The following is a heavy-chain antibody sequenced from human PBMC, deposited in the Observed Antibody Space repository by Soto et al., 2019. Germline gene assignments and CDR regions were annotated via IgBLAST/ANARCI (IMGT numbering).Heavy chain of an antibody. CDR3: ARSHSFDGSIYHYYFDF. CDR1: GGSISTYY. Sequence: SETLSLTCTVSGGSISTYYWSWIRQPPGGALEWIGYIYASGATTYNPSLESRVTMSVDMPNNEFSLELTSLTAADTAVYYCARSHSFDGSIYHYYFDFWGQGTLVTVSS. V-gene: IGHV4-59*01. CDR2: IYASGAT. J-gene: IGHJ4*02. D-gene: IGHD3-10*01.